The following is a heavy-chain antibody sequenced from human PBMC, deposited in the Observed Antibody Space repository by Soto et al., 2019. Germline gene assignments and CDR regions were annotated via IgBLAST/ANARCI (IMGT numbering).Heavy chain of an antibody. CDR2: IYYSGST. Sequence: QVQLQESGPGLVKPSETLSLTCTVSGGSISSYYWSWIRQPPGKGLEWIGYIYYSGSTNYNPSLKSRVTISVDTSKNQFSLKLSSVTAADTAVYYCARVKSGHFDYWGQGTLVTVSS. V-gene: IGHV4-59*01. D-gene: IGHD1-26*01. CDR3: ARVKSGHFDY. J-gene: IGHJ4*02. CDR1: GGSISSYY.